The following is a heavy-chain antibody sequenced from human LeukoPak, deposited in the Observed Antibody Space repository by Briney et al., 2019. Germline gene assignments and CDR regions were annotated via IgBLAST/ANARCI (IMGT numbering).Heavy chain of an antibody. CDR2: IKNKANSYTT. J-gene: IGHJ4*02. CDR3: VVLGSTVGY. V-gene: IGHV3-72*01. Sequence: GGSLRLSCAASGFSLSDYYMDWVRQAPGKGLELVARIKNKANSYTTHYAESVRGRFTISRDDSKNSLYLQMNSLKTADTAVYYCVVLGSTVGYWGQGTLVTVSS. CDR1: GFSLSDYY. D-gene: IGHD4-23*01.